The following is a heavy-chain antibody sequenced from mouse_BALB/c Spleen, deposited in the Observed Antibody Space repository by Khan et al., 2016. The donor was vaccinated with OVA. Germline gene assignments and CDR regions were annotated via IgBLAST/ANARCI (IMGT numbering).Heavy chain of an antibody. J-gene: IGHJ3*01. CDR1: GYTFTSYT. Sequence: QVQLKESGAELARPGASMKMSCKASGYTFTSYTMHWVKQRPGQGLEWIGYINPSSAYTNYNQKFKDKATLTADKSSSTAHMQLSSLTSEDSAVYYCARERAYYRNDGWVAYWGQGTLVTVSA. D-gene: IGHD2-14*01. CDR2: INPSSAYT. CDR3: ARERAYYRNDGWVAY. V-gene: IGHV1-4*01.